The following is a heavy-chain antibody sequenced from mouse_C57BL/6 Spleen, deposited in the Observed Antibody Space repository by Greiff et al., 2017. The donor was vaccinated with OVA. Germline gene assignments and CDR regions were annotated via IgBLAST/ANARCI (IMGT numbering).Heavy chain of an antibody. CDR1: GYAFSSSW. V-gene: IGHV1-82*01. J-gene: IGHJ2*01. CDR2: IYPGDGDT. Sequence: QVQLQQSGPELVKPGASVKISCKASGYAFSSSWMNWVKQRPGKGLEWIGRIYPGDGDTNYNGKFKGKATLTADKSSSTAYMQLSSLTSEDSAVYFCARCGVNFFDYWGQGTTLTVSS. CDR3: ARCGVNFFDY. D-gene: IGHD2-2*01.